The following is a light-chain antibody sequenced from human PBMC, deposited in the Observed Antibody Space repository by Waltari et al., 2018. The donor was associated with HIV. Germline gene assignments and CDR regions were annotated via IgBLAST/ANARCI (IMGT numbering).Light chain of an antibody. J-gene: IGLJ2*01. Sequence: QSALTQPRSVSGSPGQSVTISCTGPSGDVGGYNYVSWYQQHPGKAPKLMIYDVSKRPSGVPDRFSGSKSGNTASLTISGLQAEDEADYYCCSYAGSYTLVVFGGGTKLTVL. V-gene: IGLV2-11*01. CDR2: DVS. CDR3: CSYAGSYTLVV. CDR1: SGDVGGYNY.